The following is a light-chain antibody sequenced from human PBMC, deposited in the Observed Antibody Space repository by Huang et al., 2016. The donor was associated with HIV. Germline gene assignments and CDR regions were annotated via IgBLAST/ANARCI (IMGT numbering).Light chain of an antibody. V-gene: IGKV1-39*01. CDR2: ATF. J-gene: IGKJ1*01. CDR1: QNIGTS. Sequence: DIQMTQSPSSLSASVGDRVTITCRASQNIGTSLNWYQQKQGQAPKLLIYATFNLHFGIPSRFSGGGSGTSFTLTISNLQPDDFATYFCQQSQGLPRTFGRGTNVDI. CDR3: QQSQGLPRT.